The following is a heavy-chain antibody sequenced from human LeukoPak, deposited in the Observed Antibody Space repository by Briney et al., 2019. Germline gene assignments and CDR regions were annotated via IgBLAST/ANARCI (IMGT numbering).Heavy chain of an antibody. V-gene: IGHV1-2*02. J-gene: IGHJ6*03. Sequence: ASVKVSCKASGYTFSGYYMHCVRQAPGQGLEWMGWINPNSGGTNYAQKFQDRVTMTRDTSISTAYMELSRLRSDDTAVYYCARDAYYDFWSGMVYYYYYMDVWGKGTTVTVSS. CDR3: ARDAYYDFWSGMVYYYYYMDV. CDR1: GYTFSGYY. D-gene: IGHD3-3*01. CDR2: INPNSGGT.